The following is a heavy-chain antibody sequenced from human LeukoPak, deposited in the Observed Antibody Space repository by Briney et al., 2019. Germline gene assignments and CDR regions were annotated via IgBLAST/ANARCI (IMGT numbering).Heavy chain of an antibody. CDR2: IMQDGSVK. V-gene: IGHV3-7*01. D-gene: IGHD2-2*02. Sequence: GGSLRLSCAASGLTFSTYCMNWVRQAPGKGLEWVANIMQDGSVKYYVDSLKGRFTISRDNAKNSLYLQMNNLRAEDTAVYYCARIICSGPTSYNFDLWGPGTLVTVSS. J-gene: IGHJ4*02. CDR3: ARIICSGPTSYNFDL. CDR1: GLTFSTYC.